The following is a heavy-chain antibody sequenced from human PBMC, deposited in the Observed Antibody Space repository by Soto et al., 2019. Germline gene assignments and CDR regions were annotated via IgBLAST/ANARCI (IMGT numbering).Heavy chain of an antibody. D-gene: IGHD3-9*01. J-gene: IGHJ6*02. CDR3: ARLVERYFDWTDRHYYYYGMDV. CDR1: GGTFSSYA. V-gene: IGHV1-69*13. Sequence: ASVKVSCKASGGTFSSYAISWVRQAPGQGLEWMGGIIPIFGTANYAQKFQGRVTITADESTSTAYMELSSLRSEDTAVYYCARLVERYFDWTDRHYYYYGMDVWGQGTTVTVSS. CDR2: IIPIFGTA.